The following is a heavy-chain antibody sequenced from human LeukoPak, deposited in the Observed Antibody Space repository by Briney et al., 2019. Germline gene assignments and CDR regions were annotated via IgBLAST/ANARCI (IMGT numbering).Heavy chain of an antibody. CDR2: ISSSGSTI. CDR1: GFTFSDYY. V-gene: IGHV3-11*01. D-gene: IGHD3-3*01. Sequence: GGSLRLSCAASGFTFSDYYMSWIRQAPGKGLEWVSYISSSGSTIYYADSAKGRFTISRDNAKNSLYLQMNSLRAEDTAVYYCARSNYDFWSAWSQWSGKSDWFDPWGQGTLVTVSS. J-gene: IGHJ5*02. CDR3: ARSNYDFWSAWSQWSGKSDWFDP.